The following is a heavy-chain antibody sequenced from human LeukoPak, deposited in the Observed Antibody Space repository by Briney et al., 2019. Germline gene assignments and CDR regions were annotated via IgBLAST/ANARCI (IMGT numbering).Heavy chain of an antibody. CDR3: ARIPYGYCYGPAGAFDI. CDR1: GGTFSSYA. CDR2: IIPIFGTA. D-gene: IGHD5-18*01. J-gene: IGHJ3*02. Sequence: SVKVSCKASGGTFSSYAISWVRQARGQGLEWMGRIIPIFGTANYAQKFQGRVTITTDESTSTAYMELSSLRSEDTAVYYCARIPYGYCYGPAGAFDIWGQGTMVTVSS. V-gene: IGHV1-69*05.